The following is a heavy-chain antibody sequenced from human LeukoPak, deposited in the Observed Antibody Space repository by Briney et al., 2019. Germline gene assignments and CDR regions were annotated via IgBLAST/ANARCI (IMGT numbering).Heavy chain of an antibody. J-gene: IGHJ4*02. D-gene: IGHD3-22*01. CDR3: ARTYYYDSSGLDY. Sequence: SETLSLTCTVSGYSISSGYYWGWIRQPPGKGLEWIGSIYHSGSTYYNPSLKSRVTISVDRSKNQFSLKLSSVTAADTAVYYCARTYYYDSSGLDYWGQGTLVTVSS. CDR1: GYSISSGYY. V-gene: IGHV4-38-2*02. CDR2: IYHSGST.